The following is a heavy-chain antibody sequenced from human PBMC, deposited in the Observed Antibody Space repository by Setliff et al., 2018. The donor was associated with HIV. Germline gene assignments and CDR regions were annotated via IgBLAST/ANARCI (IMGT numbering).Heavy chain of an antibody. Sequence: PSETLSLTCTVSGGSISSSSYFWGWIRQPPGKGLEWIGSVYYSGNTYYNPSLKSRVTISVDTSKNQFSLKLSSVTAADTAVYYCARPALGIGGGSRFDNWGQGTRVTVSS. CDR3: ARPALGIGGGSRFDN. CDR2: VYYSGNT. V-gene: IGHV4-39*01. CDR1: GGSISSSSYF. J-gene: IGHJ4*02. D-gene: IGHD3-10*01.